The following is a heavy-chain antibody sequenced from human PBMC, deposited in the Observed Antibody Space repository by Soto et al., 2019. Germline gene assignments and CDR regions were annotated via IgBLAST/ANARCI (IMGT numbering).Heavy chain of an antibody. CDR2: IIPIFGTA. CDR1: GGTFSSYA. J-gene: IGHJ6*02. Sequence: SVKVSCKASGGTFSSYAISWVRQAPGQGLEWMGGIIPIFGTANYAQKFQGRVTITADKSTSTAYMELSSLRSEDTAVYYCARDGAAAGYYYYGMDVWGQGTTVTVSS. CDR3: ARDGAAAGYYYYGMDV. D-gene: IGHD6-13*01. V-gene: IGHV1-69*06.